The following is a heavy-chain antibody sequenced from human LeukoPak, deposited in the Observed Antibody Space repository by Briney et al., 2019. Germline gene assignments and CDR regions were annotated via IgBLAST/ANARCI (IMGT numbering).Heavy chain of an antibody. CDR3: ARVWDTARAGDY. CDR2: ISYDGSNK. CDR1: GFTFSSYA. D-gene: IGHD5-18*01. J-gene: IGHJ4*02. V-gene: IGHV3-30-3*01. Sequence: GGSLRLSCAASGFTFSSYAMHWVRQAPGKGLEWVAVISYDGSNKYYADSVKGRFTISRDNSKNTLYLQMNSLRAEDTAVYYCARVWDTARAGDYWGQGTLVTVSS.